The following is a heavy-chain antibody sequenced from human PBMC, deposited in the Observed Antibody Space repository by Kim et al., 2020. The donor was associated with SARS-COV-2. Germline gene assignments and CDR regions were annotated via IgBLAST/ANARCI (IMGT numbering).Heavy chain of an antibody. CDR1: GLNVSSNY. CDR3: ARPYGSGSRNRPYYYGMDV. CDR2: IYSGGSA. Sequence: GGSLRLSCAASGLNVSSNYMSWVRQAPGKGLEWVSIIYSGGSAGYADSVKGRFTISRDNSKNSLYLQMNSLRVEDTAVYYCARPYGSGSRNRPYYYGMDV. D-gene: IGHD3-10*01. V-gene: IGHV3-53*01. J-gene: IGHJ6*01.